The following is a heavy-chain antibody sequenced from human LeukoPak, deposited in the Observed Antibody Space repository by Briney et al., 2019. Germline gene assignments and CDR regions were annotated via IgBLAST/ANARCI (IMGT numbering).Heavy chain of an antibody. V-gene: IGHV4-59*01. CDR2: IYYSGST. Sequence: SETLSLTCTVSGGSISSYYWSWIRQPPGKGLEWIGYIYYSGSTNYNPSLKSRVTISVDTSKNQFSLKLSSVTAADTAVYYCARGSDYYGSVRRNWFDPWGQGTLVIVSS. D-gene: IGHD3-10*01. CDR3: ARGSDYYGSVRRNWFDP. J-gene: IGHJ5*02. CDR1: GGSISSYY.